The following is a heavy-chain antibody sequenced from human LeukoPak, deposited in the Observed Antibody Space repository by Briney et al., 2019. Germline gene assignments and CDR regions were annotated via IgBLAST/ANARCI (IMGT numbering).Heavy chain of an antibody. CDR3: ARVLGRQWLGNDY. Sequence: PGGSLRLSCAASGFTFSSYGMHWVRQAPGKGLEWVAVISYDGSNKYYADSVKGRFTISRDNSKNTLYLQMGSLRAEDMAVYYCARVLGRQWLGNDYWGQGTLVTVSS. J-gene: IGHJ4*02. CDR1: GFTFSSYG. V-gene: IGHV3-30*03. D-gene: IGHD6-19*01. CDR2: ISYDGSNK.